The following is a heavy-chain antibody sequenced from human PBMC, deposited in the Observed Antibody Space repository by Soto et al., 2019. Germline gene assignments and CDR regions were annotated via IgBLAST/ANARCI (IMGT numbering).Heavy chain of an antibody. CDR1: GGSITTYQ. CDR3: ARLGGYYQALDS. V-gene: IGHV4-59*01. D-gene: IGHD3-22*01. CDR2: YSGFT. J-gene: IGHJ4*02. Sequence: SDTLSLTCTVSGGSITTYQWSWIRQPPGKGLEWIGGYSGFTNYNPSLESRATISVDHSKNQFFLTLRSVTAADTAVYYCARLGGYYQALDSWGQGTVVTVSS.